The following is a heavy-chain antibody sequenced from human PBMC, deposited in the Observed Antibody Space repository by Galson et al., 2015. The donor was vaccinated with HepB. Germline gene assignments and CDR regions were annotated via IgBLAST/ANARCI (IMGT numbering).Heavy chain of an antibody. Sequence: LRLSCAASGFTFSSYAMNWVRQAPGKRLEWVSGITGSGGSTYYADSVKGRFTISRDNSKNTLYLQMNSPRAEDTAVYYCANGFLTSGFYYGMDVWGQGTTVTVSS. J-gene: IGHJ6*02. D-gene: IGHD3-9*01. CDR2: ITGSGGST. CDR3: ANGFLTSGFYYGMDV. V-gene: IGHV3-23*01. CDR1: GFTFSSYA.